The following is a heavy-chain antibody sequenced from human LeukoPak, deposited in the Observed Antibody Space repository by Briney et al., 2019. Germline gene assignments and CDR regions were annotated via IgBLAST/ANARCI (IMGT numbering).Heavy chain of an antibody. CDR3: ARDRTMGATTPRDAFDI. Sequence: ASVKVSCKASGYTFTSYGISWVRQAPGQGLEWMGWISDYTGNTNYAQNPQGRVTMTTDTATSTAYMELRSLRSDDTAVYYCARDRTMGATTPRDAFDIWGQGTMVTVSS. J-gene: IGHJ3*02. CDR2: ISDYTGNT. V-gene: IGHV1-18*01. D-gene: IGHD1-26*01. CDR1: GYTFTSYG.